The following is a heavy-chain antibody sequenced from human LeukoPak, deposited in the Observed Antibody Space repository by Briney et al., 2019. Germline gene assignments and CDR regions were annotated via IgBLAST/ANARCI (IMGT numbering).Heavy chain of an antibody. D-gene: IGHD1-26*01. CDR1: GYTFTSYD. CDR3: ARAPKWEPTTFDY. Sequence: ASVKVSCKASGYTFTSYDINWVRQATGQGLEWMGWMNPNSGNTGYAQKFQGRVTITRNTSISTAYMELSSLRSEDTAVYYCARAPKWEPTTFDYWGQGTLVTVSS. V-gene: IGHV1-8*03. J-gene: IGHJ4*02. CDR2: MNPNSGNT.